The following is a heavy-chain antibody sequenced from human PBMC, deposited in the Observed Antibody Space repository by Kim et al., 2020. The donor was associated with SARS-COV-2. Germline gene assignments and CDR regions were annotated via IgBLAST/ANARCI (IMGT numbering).Heavy chain of an antibody. CDR2: ISAYNGNT. J-gene: IGHJ4*02. V-gene: IGHV1-18*01. CDR3: ARDPTGIAVAGIYHRPLDY. Sequence: ASVKVSCKASGYTFTSYGISWVRQAPGQGLEWMGWISAYNGNTNYAQKLQGRVTMTTDTSTSTAYMELRSLRSDDTAVYYCARDPTGIAVAGIYHRPLDYWGQGTLVTVSS. D-gene: IGHD6-19*01. CDR1: GYTFTSYG.